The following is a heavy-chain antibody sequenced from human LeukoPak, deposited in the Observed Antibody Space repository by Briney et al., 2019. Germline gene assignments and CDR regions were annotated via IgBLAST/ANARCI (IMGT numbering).Heavy chain of an antibody. J-gene: IGHJ4*02. Sequence: ASVKVSCKASGYTFTGYYMHWVRQAPGQWLEWMGWINPNSGVTNYAQKFQGRVTMTRDTSISTAYMELSRLRSDDMAVYYCARDSGDGYNTPIDYWGQGTLVSVSS. CDR1: GYTFTGYY. D-gene: IGHD5-24*01. CDR2: INPNSGVT. V-gene: IGHV1-2*02. CDR3: ARDSGDGYNTPIDY.